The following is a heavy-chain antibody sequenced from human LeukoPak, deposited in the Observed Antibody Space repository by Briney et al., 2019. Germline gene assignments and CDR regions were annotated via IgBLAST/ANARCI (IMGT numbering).Heavy chain of an antibody. V-gene: IGHV4-39*07. Sequence: SETLSLTCTVSGGSISSSSYYWGWIRQPPGKGLEWIGSIYYSGSTYYNPTLKSRVTISVDTSKNQFSLKLSSVTAADTAVYYCARDPGVEAADYYYYGMDVWGQGTTVTVSS. J-gene: IGHJ6*02. CDR1: GGSISSSSYY. D-gene: IGHD2-15*01. CDR2: IYYSGST. CDR3: ARDPGVEAADYYYYGMDV.